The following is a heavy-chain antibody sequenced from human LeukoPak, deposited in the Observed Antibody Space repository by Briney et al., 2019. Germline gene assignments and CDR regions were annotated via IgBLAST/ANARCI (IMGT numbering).Heavy chain of an antibody. J-gene: IGHJ4*02. D-gene: IGHD3-3*01. CDR2: INHSGST. V-gene: IGHV4-34*01. CDR3: ATTGATWYYDFWNGPAGGFGY. CDR1: GGSFSGYY. Sequence: SETLSLTCAVYGGSFSGYYWSWIRQPPGKGLEWIGEINHSGSTNYNPSLKSRVTISVDTSKNQFSLKLSSVTAADTAVYYCATTGATWYYDFWNGPAGGFGYWGQGTLVTVSS.